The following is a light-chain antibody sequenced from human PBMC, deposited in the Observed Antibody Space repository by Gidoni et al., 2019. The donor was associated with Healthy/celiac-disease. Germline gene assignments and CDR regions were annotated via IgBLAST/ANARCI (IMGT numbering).Light chain of an antibody. CDR2: QDS. J-gene: IGLJ1*01. CDR1: KLGYKY. Sequence: YELTQPPSVSVSPGQTASITCSGDKLGYKYACWYQQKPGQSHVLVIYQDSKRPSGIPERFSGSNSGNTATLTISGTQAMDEADYYCQAWDSSTVVFGTGTKVTVL. V-gene: IGLV3-1*01. CDR3: QAWDSSTVV.